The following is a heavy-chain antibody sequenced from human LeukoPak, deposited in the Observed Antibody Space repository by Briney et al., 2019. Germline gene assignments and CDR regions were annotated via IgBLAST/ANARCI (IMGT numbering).Heavy chain of an antibody. J-gene: IGHJ4*02. V-gene: IGHV3-23*01. CDR2: ISGSGGST. CDR3: AKDPAMVRGVIAFDY. Sequence: GGSLRLSCAASGFTFSSYAMSWVRQAPGKGLEWVSAISGSGGSTYYADSVKGRFTISRDNSKNTLYLQMNSLRAEDTAVYYCAKDPAMVRGVIAFDYWGQGTLVTVSS. D-gene: IGHD3-10*01. CDR1: GFTFSSYA.